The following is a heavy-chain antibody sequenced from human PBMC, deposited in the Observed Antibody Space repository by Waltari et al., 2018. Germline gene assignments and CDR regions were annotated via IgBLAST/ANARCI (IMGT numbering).Heavy chain of an antibody. V-gene: IGHV1-3*01. Sequence: QVQLVQSGAEVKKPGASVKVSCKASGYTFTSYAMHWVRQAPGQRLEWMGWINAGNGNTKYSQKFQGRVTITRDTSASTAYMELSSLRSEDTAVYYCARDQVGATVHFDYYYGMDVWGQGTTVTVSS. CDR1: GYTFTSYA. J-gene: IGHJ6*02. D-gene: IGHD1-26*01. CDR2: INAGNGNT. CDR3: ARDQVGATVHFDYYYGMDV.